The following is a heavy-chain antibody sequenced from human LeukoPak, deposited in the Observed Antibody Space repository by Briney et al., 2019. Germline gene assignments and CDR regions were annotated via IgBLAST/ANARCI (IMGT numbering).Heavy chain of an antibody. Sequence: SETLSLTCTVSGGSISSYYWSWIRQPAGKGLEWIGRIYTTGSTHYNPSLKGRVTMPVDTSKNQFSLKLTSVTAADTAVYYCARDSGSYHIVDYMDVWGKGTTVTVSS. V-gene: IGHV4-4*07. CDR1: GGSISSYY. D-gene: IGHD1-26*01. J-gene: IGHJ6*03. CDR3: ARDSGSYHIVDYMDV. CDR2: IYTTGST.